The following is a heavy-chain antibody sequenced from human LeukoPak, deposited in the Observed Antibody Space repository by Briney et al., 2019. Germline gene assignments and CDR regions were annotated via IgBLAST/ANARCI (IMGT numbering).Heavy chain of an antibody. CDR1: GYSFTSYW. Sequence: SGKSLKISCKGSGYSFTSYWIGWVLQMPGKAVEWMGIIYPGDSDTRYSPSFQGQFTISADKSISTAYLQWSSLKASDTAMYYCARLVAAAADFDYWGQGTLVAVSS. CDR3: ARLVAAAADFDY. CDR2: IYPGDSDT. J-gene: IGHJ4*02. V-gene: IGHV5-51*01. D-gene: IGHD6-13*01.